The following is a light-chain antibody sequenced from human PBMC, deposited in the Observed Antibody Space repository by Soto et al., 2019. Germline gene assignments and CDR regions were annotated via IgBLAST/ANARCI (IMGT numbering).Light chain of an antibody. V-gene: IGKV3-11*01. CDR3: QQRNSWPLT. CDR1: QSVGSY. Sequence: EIVLTQSPATLSLSPGERATLSCRASQSVGSYLAWYQQKPGQAPRLLIYDASDRATGISARFSGSGSGTDFTLTISSLEPEDFAVYYCQQRNSWPLTFGGGTNVEIK. J-gene: IGKJ4*01. CDR2: DAS.